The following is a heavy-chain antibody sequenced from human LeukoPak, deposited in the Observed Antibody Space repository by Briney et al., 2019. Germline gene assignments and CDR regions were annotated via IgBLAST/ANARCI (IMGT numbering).Heavy chain of an antibody. V-gene: IGHV4-39*01. D-gene: IGHD3-22*01. CDR3: ARHRAYYYDGLDY. J-gene: IGHJ4*02. Sequence: SETLSLTCTVSGGSISSSSYYWSWIRQPPGKGLEWIGSIYYTGTSYYNPSLKSRVTISVATSKNPFSLRLSSVTAADTAVYYCARHRAYYYDGLDYWGQGTLVTVSS. CDR1: GGSISSSSYY. CDR2: IYYTGTS.